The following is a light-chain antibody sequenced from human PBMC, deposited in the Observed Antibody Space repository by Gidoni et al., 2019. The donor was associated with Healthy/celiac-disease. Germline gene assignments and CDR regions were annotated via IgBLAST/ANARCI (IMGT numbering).Light chain of an antibody. CDR3: QTWGTGSWV. Sequence: QLVLTQSPSASASLGASVKLTCTLSSGHSSYAIAWHQQQPEKVPRYLMKLNSDGSHNKGDGIPDRFSGSSSGAERYLTISSLQSEDEADYYCQTWGTGSWVFGGGTKLTVL. J-gene: IGLJ3*02. CDR1: SGHSSYA. V-gene: IGLV4-69*01. CDR2: LNSDGSH.